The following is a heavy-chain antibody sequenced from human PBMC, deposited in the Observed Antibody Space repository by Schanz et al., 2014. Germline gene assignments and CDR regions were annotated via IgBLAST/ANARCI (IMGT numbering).Heavy chain of an antibody. D-gene: IGHD3-10*01. V-gene: IGHV3-74*02. Sequence: EVHLVESGGGLVQPGGSLRLSCAASGFTFSSHWMHWVRQDPGKGLVWVARINSVGSNTDYADSVTGRFTISRDNSRDTVYLQMNSLRADDTAMYYCARWFLIRGVILDSWGQGTLVTVSS. J-gene: IGHJ4*02. CDR3: ARWFLIRGVILDS. CDR2: INSVGSNT. CDR1: GFTFSSHW.